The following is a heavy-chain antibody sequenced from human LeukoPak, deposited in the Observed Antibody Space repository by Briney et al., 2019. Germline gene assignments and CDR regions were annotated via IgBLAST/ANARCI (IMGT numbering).Heavy chain of an antibody. D-gene: IGHD6-13*01. Sequence: PGRSLRLSCAASGFTFSSYGMHWVRQVPGKGLEWVALIWYDGSNKYYADSVKGRFTISRDNSKNTLYLQMNSLRAEDTAVYYCARGSSSWHNDLFDYWGQGTLVTVSS. V-gene: IGHV3-33*01. CDR1: GFTFSSYG. J-gene: IGHJ4*02. CDR3: ARGSSSWHNDLFDY. CDR2: IWYDGSNK.